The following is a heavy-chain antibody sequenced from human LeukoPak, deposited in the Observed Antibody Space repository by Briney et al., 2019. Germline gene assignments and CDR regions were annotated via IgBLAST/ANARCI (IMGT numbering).Heavy chain of an antibody. V-gene: IGHV4-34*01. CDR2: INHSGST. J-gene: IGHJ4*02. CDR1: GGSFSGYY. CDR3: ARGGYYFDY. Sequence: SETLSLTCGVYGGSFSGYYWSWIRQPPGKGLEWIGEINHSGSTDYNPSLKSRVTISVDTSKNQFSLKLSSVTAADTALYYCARGGYYFDYWGQGTLVTVSS.